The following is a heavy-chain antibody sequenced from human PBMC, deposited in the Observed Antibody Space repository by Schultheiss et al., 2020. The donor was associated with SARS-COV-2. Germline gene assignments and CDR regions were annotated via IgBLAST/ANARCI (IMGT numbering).Heavy chain of an antibody. J-gene: IGHJ3*02. Sequence: GGSLRLSCAASGFTFSSYWMSWVRQAPGKGLEWVANIKQDGSEKYYADSVKGRFTISRDNSKNTLYLQMNSLRAEDTAVYYCAKDLYDSSILDAFDIWGQGTMVTVS. V-gene: IGHV3-7*03. D-gene: IGHD3-22*01. CDR1: GFTFSSYW. CDR3: AKDLYDSSILDAFDI. CDR2: IKQDGSEK.